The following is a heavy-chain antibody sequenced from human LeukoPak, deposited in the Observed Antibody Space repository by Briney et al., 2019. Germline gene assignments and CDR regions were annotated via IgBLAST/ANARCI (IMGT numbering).Heavy chain of an antibody. CDR2: ISGSGGST. D-gene: IGHD3-10*01. V-gene: IGHV3-23*01. Sequence: PGETLRLSCVVSGFTFSSYGMSWVRQAPGKGLDWVSTISGSGGSTYYADSVKGRFTISRDDSKNLLYLQMNSLRPEDTAMYFCARDKGGMVPFDHWGQGTLITVSS. CDR3: ARDKGGMVPFDH. CDR1: GFTFSSYG. J-gene: IGHJ4*02.